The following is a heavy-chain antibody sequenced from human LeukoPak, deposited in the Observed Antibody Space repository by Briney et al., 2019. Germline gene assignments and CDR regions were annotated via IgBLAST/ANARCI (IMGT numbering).Heavy chain of an antibody. J-gene: IGHJ4*02. CDR1: GGSISSGDYY. D-gene: IGHD4-17*01. Sequence: SETLSLTCTVSGGSISSGDYYWSWIRQPPGKGLEWIGYIYYSGSTYYNPSLKSRVTISVDTSKNQSSLKLSSVTAADTAVYYCARVFTGDLYFDYWGQGTLVTVSS. CDR3: ARVFTGDLYFDY. V-gene: IGHV4-30-4*01. CDR2: IYYSGST.